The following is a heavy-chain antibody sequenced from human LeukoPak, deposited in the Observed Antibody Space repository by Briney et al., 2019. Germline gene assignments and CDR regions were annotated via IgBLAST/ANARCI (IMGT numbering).Heavy chain of an antibody. D-gene: IGHD6-13*01. CDR2: ISYDGRNK. Sequence: GGSLRLYCAASGFTFSSYAMHWVRQAPGKGLEWVAVISYDGRNKYYADSVKGRFTISRDNSKNTLYMQMNSLRAEDTAVYYCARAVYTSSWYDDYWGQGTLVTVSS. V-gene: IGHV3-30-3*01. CDR3: ARAVYTSSWYDDY. CDR1: GFTFSSYA. J-gene: IGHJ4*02.